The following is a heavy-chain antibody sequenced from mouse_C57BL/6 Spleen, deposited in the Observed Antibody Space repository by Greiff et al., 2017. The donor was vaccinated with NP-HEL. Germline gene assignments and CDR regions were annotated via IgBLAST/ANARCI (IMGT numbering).Heavy chain of an antibody. V-gene: IGHV1-54*01. CDR1: GYAFTNYL. J-gene: IGHJ3*01. Sequence: LVESGAELVRPGTSVKVSCKASGYAFTNYLIEWVKQRPGQGLEWIGVINPGSGGTNYNEKFKGKATLTADKSSSTAYMQLSSLTSEDSAVYFCARSYDYDRGAYWGQGTLVTVSA. D-gene: IGHD2-4*01. CDR3: ARSYDYDRGAY. CDR2: INPGSGGT.